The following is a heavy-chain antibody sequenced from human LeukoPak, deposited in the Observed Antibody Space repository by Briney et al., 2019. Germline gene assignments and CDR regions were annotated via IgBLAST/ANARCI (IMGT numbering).Heavy chain of an antibody. CDR1: GFPFSSYE. CDR2: IGSSGTNI. J-gene: IGHJ6*04. V-gene: IGHV3-48*03. Sequence: GGSLRLSCAASGFPFSSYEMNWVRQAPGKGLERVSYIGSSGTNIYYADSVKGRFTISRDNAKNSLYLQMNSLRAEDTAVYYCAELGITMIGGVWGKGTTVTISS. CDR3: AELGITMIGGV. D-gene: IGHD3-10*02.